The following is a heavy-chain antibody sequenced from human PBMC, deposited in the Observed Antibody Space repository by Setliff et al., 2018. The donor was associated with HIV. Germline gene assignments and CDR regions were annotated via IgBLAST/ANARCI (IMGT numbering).Heavy chain of an antibody. V-gene: IGHV1-69*10. D-gene: IGHD2-21*01. J-gene: IGHJ4*02. Sequence: SVKVSCKASGGTFSSYAISWVRQAPGQGLEWMGGIIPILGIANYAQKFQGRVTITADESTSTAYMELSSLRSEDTAVYYCAGQHGRFSCDYFDYWGQGTLVTVSS. CDR2: IIPILGIA. CDR1: GGTFSSYA. CDR3: AGQHGRFSCDYFDY.